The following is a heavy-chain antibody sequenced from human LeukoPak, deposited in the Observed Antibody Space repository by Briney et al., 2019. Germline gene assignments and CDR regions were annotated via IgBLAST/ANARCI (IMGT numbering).Heavy chain of an antibody. Sequence: GGSLRLSCAASGFTFSNYAMSWVRQAPGKGLEWVSAITGSGGSTYYADSVKGRFTISRDNSKNTLYLQMNSLRAEDTAAYYCAKWGDYDVLTGYYDPDYWGQGTLVTVSS. CDR1: GFTFSNYA. CDR2: ITGSGGST. J-gene: IGHJ4*02. V-gene: IGHV3-23*01. D-gene: IGHD3-9*01. CDR3: AKWGDYDVLTGYYDPDY.